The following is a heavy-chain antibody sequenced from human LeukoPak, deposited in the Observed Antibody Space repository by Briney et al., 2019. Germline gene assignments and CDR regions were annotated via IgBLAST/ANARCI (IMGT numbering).Heavy chain of an antibody. Sequence: PSETLSLTCTVSGGSISDYYWNWIRQPPGKGLEWIGYVYYSGRTNYNPSLKSRVTISVDTSKNQFSLKLSSVTAADTAVYFCARRAFSYYGMDVWGQGTTVTVSS. CDR1: GGSISDYY. J-gene: IGHJ6*02. CDR3: ARRAFSYYGMDV. V-gene: IGHV4-59*08. CDR2: VYYSGRT.